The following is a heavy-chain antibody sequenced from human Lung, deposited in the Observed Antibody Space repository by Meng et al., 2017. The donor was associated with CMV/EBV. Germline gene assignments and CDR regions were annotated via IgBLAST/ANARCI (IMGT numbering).Heavy chain of an antibody. CDR1: GGTFSSYA. V-gene: IGHV1-69*05. J-gene: IGHJ4*02. CDR3: ARGPGIAVAGLFDY. CDR2: KIPIFGTA. Sequence: SVXVSCKASGGTFSSYAISWVRQAPGQGREWMGGKIPIFGTAKYAQKFQGRVTITTDESTSTAYMELSSLRSEDTAVYYCARGPGIAVAGLFDYWGQGTLVTVSS. D-gene: IGHD6-19*01.